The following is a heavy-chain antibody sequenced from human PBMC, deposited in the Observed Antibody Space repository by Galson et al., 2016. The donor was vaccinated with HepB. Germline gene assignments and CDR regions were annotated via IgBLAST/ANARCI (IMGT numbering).Heavy chain of an antibody. CDR3: ARENIETTASPFDY. D-gene: IGHD1-1*01. V-gene: IGHV1-18*01. CDR2: ISGYNGNT. CDR1: GYTFATYD. J-gene: IGHJ4*02. Sequence: SVKVSCKASGYTFATYDINWVRQAPGQGLEWMGRISGYNGNTNYAQRVQDRVTMTTDTSTSTAYMELRSLTSDDTAVYYCARENIETTASPFDYWGQGSLVTVSS.